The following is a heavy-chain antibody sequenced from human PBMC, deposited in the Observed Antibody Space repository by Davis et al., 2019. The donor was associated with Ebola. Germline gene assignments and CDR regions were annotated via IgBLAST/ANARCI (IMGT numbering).Heavy chain of an antibody. Sequence: SGPTLVKPTATLTLTCTVSGFSLSNARMGVSWIRQPPGKALEWLAHIFSNDEKSYSTSLKSRLTISKDTSKSQVVLTMTNMDPVDTATYYCARIERSSGLLYYYYGMDVWGQGTTVTVSS. CDR1: GFSLSNARMG. V-gene: IGHV2-26*01. CDR2: IFSNDEK. CDR3: ARIERSSGLLYYYYGMDV. J-gene: IGHJ6*02. D-gene: IGHD3-22*01.